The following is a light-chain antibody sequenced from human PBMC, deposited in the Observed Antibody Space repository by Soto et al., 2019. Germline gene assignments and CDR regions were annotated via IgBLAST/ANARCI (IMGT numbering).Light chain of an antibody. CDR1: QSLLHSNGYNY. CDR2: LGS. CDR3: MQALQSPWT. J-gene: IGKJ1*01. Sequence: DIVVTQSPLSLPVTPGEPASISCRSSQSLLHSNGYNYLDWYLQKPGQSPQLLIHLGSIRAAGVPDRISGSGSGTDFTLKISRVEAEDVGVYYCMQALQSPWTFGQGTKVEIK. V-gene: IGKV2-28*01.